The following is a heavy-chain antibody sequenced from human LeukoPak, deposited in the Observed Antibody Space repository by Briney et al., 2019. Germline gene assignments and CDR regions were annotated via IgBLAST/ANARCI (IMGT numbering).Heavy chain of an antibody. Sequence: ASVKVSCKASGGTFSSYAISWARQAPGQGLEWMGWMNPNRGNTGYAQKFQGRVTMTRNTSISTAYMELRSLRSEDTAVYYCARVFPPDSSGYYFFYYYYYGMDVWGQGTTVTVSS. J-gene: IGHJ6*02. CDR1: GGTFSSYA. V-gene: IGHV1-8*02. CDR3: ARVFPPDSSGYYFFYYYYYGMDV. D-gene: IGHD3-22*01. CDR2: MNPNRGNT.